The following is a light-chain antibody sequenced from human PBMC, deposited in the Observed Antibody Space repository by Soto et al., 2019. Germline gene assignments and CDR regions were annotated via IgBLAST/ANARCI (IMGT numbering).Light chain of an antibody. Sequence: QSVLTQPASVSGSSGQSITISCSGTNSDIGSYNYVSWYLQHPGKAPKLIVFEVSNRPSGISDRFSGSKSGNTAYLTISALQTEDEAVYYCNSFTSSNTLPYVFGTGTKVTVL. V-gene: IGLV2-14*01. J-gene: IGLJ1*01. CDR3: NSFTSSNTLPYV. CDR2: EVS. CDR1: NSDIGSYNY.